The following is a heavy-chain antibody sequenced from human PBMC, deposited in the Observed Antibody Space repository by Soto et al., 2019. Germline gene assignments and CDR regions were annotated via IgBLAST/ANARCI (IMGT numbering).Heavy chain of an antibody. CDR3: ARVQYSSSWARYYYYGMDV. CDR1: GFTVSSNY. V-gene: IGHV3-53*01. CDR2: IYSGGST. J-gene: IGHJ6*02. Sequence: GGSLRLSCAASGFTVSSNYMSWVRQAPGKGLEWVSVIYSGGSTYYADSVKGRFTISRDNSKNTLYLQMNSLRAEDTAVYYCARVQYSSSWARYYYYGMDVWGQGTTVTVSS. D-gene: IGHD6-13*01.